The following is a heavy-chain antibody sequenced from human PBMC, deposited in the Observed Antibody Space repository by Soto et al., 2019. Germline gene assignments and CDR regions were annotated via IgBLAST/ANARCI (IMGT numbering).Heavy chain of an antibody. CDR3: AKSLDWDDPYGMDV. V-gene: IGHV1-69*13. CDR2: IIPIFGTA. Sequence: ASVKVSCKASGGTFSSYAISWVRQAPGQGLEWMGGIIPIFGTANYAQKFQGRVTITADESTSTAYMELSSLRSEDTAVYYCAKSLDWDDPYGMDVWGQGTTVTVSS. CDR1: GGTFSSYA. D-gene: IGHD1-1*01. J-gene: IGHJ6*02.